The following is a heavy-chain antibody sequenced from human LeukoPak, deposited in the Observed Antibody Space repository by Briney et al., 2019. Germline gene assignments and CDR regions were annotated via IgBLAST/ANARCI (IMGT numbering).Heavy chain of an antibody. CDR2: ISSSGSTI. J-gene: IGHJ3*02. Sequence: GGSLRLSCTASGFTFTNYWMNWVRQAPGKGLEWVSYISSSGSTIYYADSVKGRVTISRDNAKNSLYLQMNSLRAEDTAVYYCARGQRWLQSGIAFDIWGQGTMVTVSS. CDR3: ARGQRWLQSGIAFDI. CDR1: GFTFTNYW. D-gene: IGHD5-24*01. V-gene: IGHV3-48*04.